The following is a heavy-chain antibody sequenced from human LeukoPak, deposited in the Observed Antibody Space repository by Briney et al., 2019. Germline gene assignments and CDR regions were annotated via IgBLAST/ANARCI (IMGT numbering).Heavy chain of an antibody. CDR3: ARGSVGATF. J-gene: IGHJ4*02. CDR2: INHSGST. D-gene: IGHD1-26*01. CDR1: GGSFSGYY. Sequence: SETLSLTRAVYGGSFSGYYWCWIRQPPGKGLGWIGEINHSGSTNYNPSLKSRVTISVDTSKNQFSLKLSSVTAADTAVYYCARGSVGATFWSQGTLVTVSS. V-gene: IGHV4-34*01.